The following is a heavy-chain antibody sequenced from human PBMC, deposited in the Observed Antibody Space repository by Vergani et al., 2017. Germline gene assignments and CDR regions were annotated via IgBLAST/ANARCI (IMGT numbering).Heavy chain of an antibody. CDR2: IRYDGSNK. Sequence: QVQLVESGGGVVQPGGSLRLSCAASGFTFSSYGMHWVRQAPGKGLEWVAFIRYDGSNKYYADSVKGRFTISRDNSKNTLYLQMNSLRAEDTAVYYCAKDKRSGRGYYYYMDVWGKGTTVTVSS. D-gene: IGHD3-10*01. J-gene: IGHJ6*03. V-gene: IGHV3-30*02. CDR3: AKDKRSGRGYYYYMDV. CDR1: GFTFSSYG.